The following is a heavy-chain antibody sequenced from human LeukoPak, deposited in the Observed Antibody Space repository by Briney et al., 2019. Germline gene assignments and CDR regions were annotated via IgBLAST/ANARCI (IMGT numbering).Heavy chain of an antibody. CDR3: TRQDCSGGSCSNADY. Sequence: PGGSLKLSCAASGFDFSGFYMHWVRQAAGRGLEWVGRIRSKPSGYTTVYAASLKGRFTISRDDSKNTAYLRMNSLEAEDTAVYYCTRQDCSGGSCSNADYWGQGTLVTVSS. CDR2: IRSKPSGYTT. J-gene: IGHJ4*02. V-gene: IGHV3-73*01. CDR1: GFDFSGFY. D-gene: IGHD2-15*01.